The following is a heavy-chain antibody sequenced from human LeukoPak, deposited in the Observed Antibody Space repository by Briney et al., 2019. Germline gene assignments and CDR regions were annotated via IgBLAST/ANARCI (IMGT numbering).Heavy chain of an antibody. CDR3: ARLADPMVMTQFDY. V-gene: IGHV3-48*01. CDR2: ISSSSSTI. Sequence: GGSLRLSCAASGFTFSSYSMNWVRQAPGKGLEWVSYISSSSSTIYYADSVKGRFTISRDNAKNSLYLQMNSLRAEDTAVYYCARLADPMVMTQFDYWGQGTLVTVSS. D-gene: IGHD3-22*01. CDR1: GFTFSSYS. J-gene: IGHJ4*02.